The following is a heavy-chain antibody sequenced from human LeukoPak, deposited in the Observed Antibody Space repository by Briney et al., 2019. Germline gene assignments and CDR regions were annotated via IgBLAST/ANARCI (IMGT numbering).Heavy chain of an antibody. V-gene: IGHV1-18*01. CDR2: ISAYNGNT. J-gene: IGHJ4*02. Sequence: ASVKVSCKASGYTFTSYGISWVRQAPGQGLEWMGWISAYNGNTSYAQKLQGRVTMTTDTSTSTAYMELRSLRSDDTAVYYCASSSTGYCSSTSCYRGSYFDYWGQGTLVTVSS. D-gene: IGHD2-2*02. CDR3: ASSSTGYCSSTSCYRGSYFDY. CDR1: GYTFTSYG.